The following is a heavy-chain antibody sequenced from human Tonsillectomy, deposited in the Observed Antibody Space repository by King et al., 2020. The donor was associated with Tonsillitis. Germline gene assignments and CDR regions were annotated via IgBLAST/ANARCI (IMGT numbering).Heavy chain of an antibody. CDR2: ISYDGKNT. J-gene: IGHJ4*02. Sequence: QLVQSGGGVVQPGRSLRLSCVASGFTFSDNAMHWVRQTPGEGLGWVSFISYDGKNTHYPDSVNGRFTISRDNSKNTLYLQMNSLRAEDTAVYYCAREGGTTGASSFDYWGQGTLVTVSS. CDR3: AREGGTTGASSFDY. V-gene: IGHV3-30*01. CDR1: GFTFSDNA. D-gene: IGHD1-7*01.